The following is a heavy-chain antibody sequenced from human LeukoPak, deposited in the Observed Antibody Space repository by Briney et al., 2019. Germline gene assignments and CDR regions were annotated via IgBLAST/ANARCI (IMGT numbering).Heavy chain of an antibody. J-gene: IGHJ4*02. V-gene: IGHV3-7*05. CDR1: GFTFTSYW. CDR2: INQDGSEK. CDR3: ARGRTHGY. Sequence: PGGSLRLSCAASGFTFTSYWMSWVRQSPGKGLVWVANINQDGSEKYYVDSVKGRFTISRDNAKNSVYLQVNSLRAEDTAVYYCARGRTHGYWGQGTRVTVS.